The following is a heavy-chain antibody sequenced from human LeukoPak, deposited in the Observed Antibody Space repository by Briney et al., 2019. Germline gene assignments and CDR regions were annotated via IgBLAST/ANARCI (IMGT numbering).Heavy chain of an antibody. CDR1: GFNVESNY. CDR2: TYSGGTT. J-gene: IGHJ3*02. CDR3: AKAVGARSGGAFDI. D-gene: IGHD1-26*01. V-gene: IGHV3-66*01. Sequence: PGGSLRLSCAASGFNVESNYMIWVRQAPGKGLEWVSITYSGGTTYYADSVKGRFSISRDMYKNTLFLQMISLRAEDTAVYYCAKAVGARSGGAFDIWGQGTMVTVSS.